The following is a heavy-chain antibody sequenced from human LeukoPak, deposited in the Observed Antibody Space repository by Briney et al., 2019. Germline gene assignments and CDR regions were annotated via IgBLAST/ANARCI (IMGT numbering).Heavy chain of an antibody. Sequence: SETLSLTCTVSGGSISNKYWGWIRQPPGKGLEWIGSIYYSGSTYYNPSLKSRVTISVDTSKNQFSLKLSSVTAADTAVYYCARERIITMVRGVIRTYYYYMDVWGKGTTVTVSS. CDR1: GGSISNKY. CDR2: IYYSGST. J-gene: IGHJ6*03. D-gene: IGHD3-10*01. CDR3: ARERIITMVRGVIRTYYYYMDV. V-gene: IGHV4-39*02.